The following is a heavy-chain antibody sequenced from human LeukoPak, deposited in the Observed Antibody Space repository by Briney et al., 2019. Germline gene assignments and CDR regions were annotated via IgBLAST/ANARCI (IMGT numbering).Heavy chain of an antibody. Sequence: GASVKVSCKVSGYTLTELSMHWVRQAPGQGLEWMGWVNPTSGGTNYAQKFQGRVTTTRDTSISTAYMELSRLRSDDTAVYYCARDSLGSMEYWGQGTLVTVSS. J-gene: IGHJ4*02. CDR3: ARDSLGSMEY. V-gene: IGHV1-2*02. CDR2: VNPTSGGT. D-gene: IGHD3-16*01. CDR1: GYTLTELS.